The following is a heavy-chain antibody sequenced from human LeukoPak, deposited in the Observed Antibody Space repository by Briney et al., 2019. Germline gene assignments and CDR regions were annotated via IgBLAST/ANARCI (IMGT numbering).Heavy chain of an antibody. D-gene: IGHD1-7*01. J-gene: IGHJ4*02. V-gene: IGHV3-7*04. CDR3: ARDEHKYLSETSGRFDY. Sequence: PGGSLTLSCPVTGFPFSNYRMGWVRQAPGKGLEWVANIKQDGSEKYYVGSVRGRFTISRDNAKNSLSLLMNSLRNEDTAVYYCARDEHKYLSETSGRFDYWGQGTLVIVSS. CDR1: GFPFSNYR. CDR2: IKQDGSEK.